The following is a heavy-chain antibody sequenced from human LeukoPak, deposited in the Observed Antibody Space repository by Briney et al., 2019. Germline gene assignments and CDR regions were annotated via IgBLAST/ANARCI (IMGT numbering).Heavy chain of an antibody. CDR3: ARSALVVVPAAICAFDI. CDR2: INHSGST. J-gene: IGHJ3*02. D-gene: IGHD2-2*01. Sequence: PSETLSLTCAVYGGSFRGYYWSWIRQPPGKGLEWIGEINHSGSTNYNPSLKSRVTISVDTSKNQFSLKLSSVTAADTAVYYCARSALVVVPAAICAFDIWGQGTMVTVSS. CDR1: GGSFRGYY. V-gene: IGHV4-34*01.